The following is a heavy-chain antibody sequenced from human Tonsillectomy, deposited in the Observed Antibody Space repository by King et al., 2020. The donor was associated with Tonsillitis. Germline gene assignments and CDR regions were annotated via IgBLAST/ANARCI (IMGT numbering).Heavy chain of an antibody. CDR3: AKALGTRDSSGSLDY. V-gene: IGHV3-9*01. CDR2: ISWNSGSI. Sequence: VQLVESGGGLVQPGRSLRLSCAASGFTFDDYAMHWVRQAPGKGLEWVSGISWNSGSIGYADSVKGRFTISRDNAKNSLYLQMNSLRAEDTALYYCAKALGTRDSSGSLDYWGQGTLVTVSS. D-gene: IGHD3-22*01. CDR1: GFTFDDYA. J-gene: IGHJ4*02.